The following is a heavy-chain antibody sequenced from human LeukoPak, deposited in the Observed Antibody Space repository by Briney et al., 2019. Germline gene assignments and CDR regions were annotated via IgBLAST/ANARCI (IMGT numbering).Heavy chain of an antibody. D-gene: IGHD3-3*01. CDR3: ARDYDFWSGYYSPTRGYFGY. CDR2: IWSDGTNR. CDR1: GFTFSTYG. V-gene: IGHV3-33*01. Sequence: PGRSLRLSCAASGFTFSTYGMHWVRQAPGKGLEWVAVIWSDGTNRFYADSVKGRFTISRDNSKDTLYLQMDSLRAEDTAVYYCARDYDFWSGYYSPTRGYFGYWGQGTLVTVSS. J-gene: IGHJ4*02.